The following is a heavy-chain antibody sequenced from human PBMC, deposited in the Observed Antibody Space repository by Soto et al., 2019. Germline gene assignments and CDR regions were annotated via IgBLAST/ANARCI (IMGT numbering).Heavy chain of an antibody. D-gene: IGHD3-16*01. CDR2: IFHTGDT. CDR3: ARDTNSLDP. V-gene: IGHV4-38-2*02. Sequence: SETLSLTCSVSTYSISSGFFWGWIRQPPGKGLEWIGSIFHTGDTYYNPSLKSRITMSVDTSRNQFSLKLTSLTAADTAVYYCARDTNSLDPWGQGTLVTVSS. J-gene: IGHJ5*02. CDR1: TYSISSGFF.